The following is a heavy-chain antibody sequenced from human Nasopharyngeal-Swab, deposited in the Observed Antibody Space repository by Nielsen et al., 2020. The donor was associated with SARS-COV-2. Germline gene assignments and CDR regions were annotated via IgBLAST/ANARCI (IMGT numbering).Heavy chain of an antibody. CDR2: TNAAGTYA. CDR1: GFTFSSYT. D-gene: IGHD5-12*01. J-gene: IGHJ4*02. CDR3: VRATNLGGSLWVPDY. Sequence: GESLKISCAASGFTFSSYTMNWVRQAPGKGLVWVASTNAAGTYAHYADSVKGRFTISRENAKNSLYLQMNSLGAEDTAVYYCVRATNLGGSLWVPDYWGQGTLVTVSS. V-gene: IGHV3-21*01.